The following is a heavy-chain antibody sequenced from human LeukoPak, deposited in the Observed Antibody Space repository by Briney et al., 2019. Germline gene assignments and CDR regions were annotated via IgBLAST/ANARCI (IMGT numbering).Heavy chain of an antibody. CDR2: IYDSGATT. Sequence: PSETLSLTCIVSGGSISKYYWSWIRQSPGKGLEWVGYIYDSGATTDYNPSLKNRVTISVDTSKNQFSLKVRSVTAADTAVYYCAGSRDGYIRGADAFDIWGQGTMVTVSS. CDR1: GGSISKYY. D-gene: IGHD5-24*01. J-gene: IGHJ3*02. CDR3: AGSRDGYIRGADAFDI. V-gene: IGHV4-59*01.